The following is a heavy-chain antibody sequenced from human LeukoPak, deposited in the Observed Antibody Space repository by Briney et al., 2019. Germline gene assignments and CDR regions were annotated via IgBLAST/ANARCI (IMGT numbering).Heavy chain of an antibody. CDR2: IYPGDSDT. Sequence: GESLKISWKGSGYSFTSYWIGWVRQMPGKGLEWMGIIYPGDSDTRYSPSFQGQVTISADKSISTAYLQWSSLKASDTAMYYCARHGHSSSLWFGYDWFDPWGQGTLVTVSS. CDR1: GYSFTSYW. V-gene: IGHV5-51*01. J-gene: IGHJ5*02. D-gene: IGHD6-13*01. CDR3: ARHGHSSSLWFGYDWFDP.